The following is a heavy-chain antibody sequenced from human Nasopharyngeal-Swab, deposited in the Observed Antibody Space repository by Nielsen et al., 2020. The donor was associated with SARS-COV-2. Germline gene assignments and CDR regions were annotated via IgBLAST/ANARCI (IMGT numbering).Heavy chain of an antibody. V-gene: IGHV3-53*01. CDR1: GFSVSSNY. J-gene: IGHJ6*02. Sequence: GESLKISCATRGFSVSSNYMRWVRQAPGKGLEWVSVIYSGGRTYYADSVQGRFTISRDNSKNTLDLQMNSLRVEDTAVYYCARGDSFWGQGTTVTVSS. CDR2: IYSGGRT. D-gene: IGHD2-21*01. CDR3: ARGDSF.